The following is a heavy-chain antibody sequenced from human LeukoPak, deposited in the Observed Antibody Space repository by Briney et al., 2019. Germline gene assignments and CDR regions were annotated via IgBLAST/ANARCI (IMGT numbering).Heavy chain of an antibody. J-gene: IGHJ3*01. CDR2: IRFDGSDE. CDR1: GFSFSTSG. V-gene: IGHV3-30*02. Sequence: PGGSLRLSCAASGFSFSTSGMHWVRQAPGKGLEWVSFIRFDGSDEDHGDSVKGRFTISRDNSKNTMYLQMNSLRAEDTAVYYCAKEVTDCSSSSCNDAFDVWGRGTMVIVSS. CDR3: AKEVTDCSSSSCNDAFDV. D-gene: IGHD2-2*01.